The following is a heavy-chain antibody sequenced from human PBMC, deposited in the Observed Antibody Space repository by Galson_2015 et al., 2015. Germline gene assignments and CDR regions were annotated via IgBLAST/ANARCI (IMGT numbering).Heavy chain of an antibody. Sequence: SLRLSCAASGFTFSNYGIHWVRQAPGKGLEWVAVIYHDGRDKYYADSVKGRFTISRDNSKNMVYFQMNSLRVEDTAVYYCARDLGIGGGGLDIWGQGTMVTVSS. CDR1: GFTFSNYG. CDR3: ARDLGIGGGGLDI. CDR2: IYHDGRDK. V-gene: IGHV3-33*01. J-gene: IGHJ3*02. D-gene: IGHD2-21*01.